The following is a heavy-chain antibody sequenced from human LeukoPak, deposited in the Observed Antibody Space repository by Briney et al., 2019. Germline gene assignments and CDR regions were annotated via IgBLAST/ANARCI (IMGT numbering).Heavy chain of an antibody. CDR1: GIAFRSFT. CDR3: ARGSTYYDSSGQVPFDY. Sequence: GGSLRLSCAASGIAFRSFTMNWVRQAPGKGLEWVSYISSSSSTIYYADSVKGRFTISRDNAKNSLYLQMNSLRAEDTAVYYCARGSTYYDSSGQVPFDYWGQGTLVTVSS. J-gene: IGHJ4*02. D-gene: IGHD3-22*01. CDR2: ISSSSSTI. V-gene: IGHV3-48*01.